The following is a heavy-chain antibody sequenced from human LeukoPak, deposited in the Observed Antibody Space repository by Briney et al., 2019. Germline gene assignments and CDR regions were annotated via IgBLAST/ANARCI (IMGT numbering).Heavy chain of an antibody. CDR2: IYHSGTT. CDR3: ARYCGNYRFFDY. J-gene: IGHJ4*02. Sequence: PSQTLSLTYTVSSGSISRYDYYWSWIRQHPGKGLEWIGYIYHSGTTYYNPSLKSRVTISVDTSENQFSLKLTSVTAADSAMYNFARYCGNYRFFDYWGQGTLVTVSS. CDR1: SGSISRYDYY. V-gene: IGHV4-31*03. D-gene: IGHD1-26*01.